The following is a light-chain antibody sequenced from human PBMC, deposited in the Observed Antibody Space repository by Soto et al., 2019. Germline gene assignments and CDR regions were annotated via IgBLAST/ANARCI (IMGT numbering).Light chain of an antibody. CDR3: HQYNNWHA. CDR2: GAS. V-gene: IGKV3-15*01. Sequence: EIVMTQSPATLSVSPGERATLSCRASQSVSSNLAWYQQKPGQAPRLLIYGASTRATGIPARFSGSGSGTEFTLTISSLQSVDFAVYYCHQYNNWHAFGGGTKVEIK. CDR1: QSVSSN. J-gene: IGKJ4*01.